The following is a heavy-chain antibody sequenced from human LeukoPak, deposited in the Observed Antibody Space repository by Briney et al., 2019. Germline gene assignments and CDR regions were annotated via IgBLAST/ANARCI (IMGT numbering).Heavy chain of an antibody. CDR3: ARGASGSYFDY. Sequence: GGSLRLSCAASGFTVSSNYMSWVRQAPRKGLEWVSAIYSGGSTYYADSVKGRFTISRDNSKNTLYLQMNSLRAEDTAVYYCARGASGSYFDYWGQGTLVTVSS. CDR2: IYSGGST. V-gene: IGHV3-66*01. CDR1: GFTVSSNY. D-gene: IGHD1-26*01. J-gene: IGHJ4*02.